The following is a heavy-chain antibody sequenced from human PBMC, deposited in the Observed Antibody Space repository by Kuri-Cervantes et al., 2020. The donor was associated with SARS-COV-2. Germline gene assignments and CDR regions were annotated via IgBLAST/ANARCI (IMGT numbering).Heavy chain of an antibody. CDR2: IGTAGDT. V-gene: IGHV3-13*01. Sequence: GESLKISCAASGFTFSSYGMHWVRQATGKGLEWVSAIGTAGDTYYPGSVKGRFTISRENAKNSLYLQMNSLRDEDTAVYYCARGLGRSGGSLHFDYWGQGTLVTVSS. J-gene: IGHJ4*02. D-gene: IGHD2-15*01. CDR1: GFTFSSYG. CDR3: ARGLGRSGGSLHFDY.